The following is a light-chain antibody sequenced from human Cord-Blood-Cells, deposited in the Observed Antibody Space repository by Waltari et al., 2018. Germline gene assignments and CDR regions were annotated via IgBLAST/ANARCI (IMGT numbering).Light chain of an antibody. Sequence: QSALTQPPSASGSPGQSVTISSTGTSSDGGGYNSVTWYQQHPGKAPKLMIYEVSKRPSGVPDRFSGSKSGNPASLTVSGLQAEDEADYYCSSYAGSNNHVFGTGTKVTVL. CDR2: EVS. CDR1: SSDGGGYNS. V-gene: IGLV2-8*01. CDR3: SSYAGSNNHV. J-gene: IGLJ1*01.